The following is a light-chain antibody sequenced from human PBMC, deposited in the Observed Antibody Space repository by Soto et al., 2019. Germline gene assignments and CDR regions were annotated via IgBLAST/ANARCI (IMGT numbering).Light chain of an antibody. CDR1: QSVSSN. CDR3: QQYYDWPRT. CDR2: GAS. V-gene: IGKV3-15*01. J-gene: IGKJ1*01. Sequence: EIVMTQSPVTLSVSPGESATLSCRASQSVSSNLAWYQQKPGQGHRLLISGASTRATGFPARFSGSGSGTEFTLTISSLQSEDFAVYYCQQYYDWPRTFRQGTKVEIK.